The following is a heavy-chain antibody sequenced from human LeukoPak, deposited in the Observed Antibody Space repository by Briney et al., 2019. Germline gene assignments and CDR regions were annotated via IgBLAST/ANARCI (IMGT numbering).Heavy chain of an antibody. J-gene: IGHJ1*01. CDR3: AKKVVVGATSPYSDFQD. D-gene: IGHD1-26*01. Sequence: GGSLRLSCTASGFTFSSYWMSWVRQAPGKGLEWVANIRPDGGLKHYVDSVKGRFTISRDNAENSLYLQMNSLRAEDTALYYCAKKVVVGATSPYSDFQDWGQGTLVTVSS. CDR2: IRPDGGLK. CDR1: GFTFSSYW. V-gene: IGHV3-7*03.